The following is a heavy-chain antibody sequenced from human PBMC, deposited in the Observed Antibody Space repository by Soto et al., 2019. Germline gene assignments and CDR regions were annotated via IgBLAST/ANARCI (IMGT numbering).Heavy chain of an antibody. V-gene: IGHV3-30*18. Sequence: QVQLVESGGGVVQPGRSLRVSCAASGFAFNRYSMHWVRQAPGKGLEWVAVILYDGTDKYYVDSVRDRFTIFRDNSKNTLYLQMNSLRPEDTGVYYCAKDEMAGATYRGQYFYYAMDVWGQGTTVTVSS. CDR2: ILYDGTDK. J-gene: IGHJ6*02. CDR3: AKDEMAGATYRGQYFYYAMDV. CDR1: GFAFNRYS. D-gene: IGHD3-16*02.